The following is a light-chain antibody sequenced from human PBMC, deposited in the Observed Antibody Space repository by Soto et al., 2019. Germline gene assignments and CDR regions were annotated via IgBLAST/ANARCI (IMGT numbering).Light chain of an antibody. Sequence: QSVLAQPASVSGSPGQSITISCTGTSSGGGLYDYVSWYQQHPGKAPQLMIYAVSNRPSGVSNRFSASKSGNTASLFISGLQAEDEADYYCSSYTSDSSYVFGSGTKVTVL. CDR2: AVS. J-gene: IGLJ1*01. CDR3: SSYTSDSSYV. V-gene: IGLV2-14*01. CDR1: SSGGGLYDY.